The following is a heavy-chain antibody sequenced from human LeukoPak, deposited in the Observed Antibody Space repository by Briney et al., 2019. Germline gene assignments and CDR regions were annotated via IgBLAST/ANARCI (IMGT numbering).Heavy chain of an antibody. V-gene: IGHV3-30*18. J-gene: IGHJ4*02. CDR1: GFTFSSYG. CDR2: ISYDGSNK. D-gene: IGHD3-9*01. Sequence: GGSLRLSCAASGFTFSSYGMHWVRQAPGKGLEWVAVISYDGSNKYYADSVKGRFTISRDNSKNTLYLQMNSLRAEDTAVYYCAKDGHYDILNPPSIDYWGQGTLVTVSS. CDR3: AKDGHYDILNPPSIDY.